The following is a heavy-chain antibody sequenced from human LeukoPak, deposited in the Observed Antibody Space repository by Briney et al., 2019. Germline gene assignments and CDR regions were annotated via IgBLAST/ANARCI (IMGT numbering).Heavy chain of an antibody. Sequence: GASVKVSCKASGFTFTSYDINWVRQAPGQGLEWMGWMNPNSGNTRYAQKVQGRITMTRDTSISTAYMELSSLRSEDTAVYYCARGPTLVRGVIMPDSVRGMDVWGQGTTVTVSS. V-gene: IGHV1-8*01. CDR2: MNPNSGNT. CDR3: ARGPTLVRGVIMPDSVRGMDV. D-gene: IGHD3-10*01. J-gene: IGHJ6*02. CDR1: GFTFTSYD.